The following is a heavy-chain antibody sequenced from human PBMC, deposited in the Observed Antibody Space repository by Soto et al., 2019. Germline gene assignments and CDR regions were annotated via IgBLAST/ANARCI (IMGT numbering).Heavy chain of an antibody. D-gene: IGHD6-19*01. CDR3: ARDRSSGWYYFDF. CDR1: GGSISSYY. Sequence: SETLSLTCTVSGGSISSYYWSWIRQPAGKGPEWIGHGYTSGSTNYNPSLKSRVTMSVDTSKNQFSLKLTSVTAADTAVYYCARDRSSGWYYFDFWGQGTLVTVSS. CDR2: GYTSGST. J-gene: IGHJ4*02. V-gene: IGHV4-4*07.